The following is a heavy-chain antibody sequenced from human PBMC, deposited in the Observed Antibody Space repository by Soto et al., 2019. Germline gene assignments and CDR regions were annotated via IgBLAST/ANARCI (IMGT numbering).Heavy chain of an antibody. D-gene: IGHD3-22*01. CDR3: AKGYYFDTSLNYFDY. V-gene: IGHV3-30-3*01. Sequence: TGGSLRLSCAASGFTYSTYTMHWVRQAPGKGLEWVAVISYDGNNKFYADSVKGRFTISRDSTKQTLYLQMNSLRAEDTAIYYCAKGYYFDTSLNYFDYWGQGTLVTVSS. CDR1: GFTYSTYT. J-gene: IGHJ4*02. CDR2: ISYDGNNK.